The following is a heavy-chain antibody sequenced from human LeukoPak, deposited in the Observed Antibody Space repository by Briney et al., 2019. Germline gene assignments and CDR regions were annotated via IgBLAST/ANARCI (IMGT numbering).Heavy chain of an antibody. CDR2: VYPGDSDT. J-gene: IGHJ4*02. D-gene: IGHD2-15*01. V-gene: IGHV5-51*01. CDR3: ARTTSWYSFDY. CDR1: GYTFTNYW. Sequence: GESLKISCKGYGYTFTNYWIGWVRQMPGKGLEWMGIVYPGDSDTRYSPSFQGQVSISADKSISTAYLQWSSLKASDTAMYYCARTTSWYSFDYWGQGTLVIVSS.